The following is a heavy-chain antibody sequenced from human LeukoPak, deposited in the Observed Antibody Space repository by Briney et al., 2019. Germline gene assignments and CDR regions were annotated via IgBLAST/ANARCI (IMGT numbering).Heavy chain of an antibody. J-gene: IGHJ4*02. CDR3: ARERDGDYVLLDY. D-gene: IGHD4-17*01. Sequence: PGRSLRLSCAASGFTFSSYGMHWVRQAPGKGLEWVAVIWYDGSNKYYADSVKGRFTISRDNSKNTLYLQMNSLRAEDTAVYYCARERDGDYVLLDYWGQGTLVTVSS. V-gene: IGHV3-33*01. CDR2: IWYDGSNK. CDR1: GFTFSSYG.